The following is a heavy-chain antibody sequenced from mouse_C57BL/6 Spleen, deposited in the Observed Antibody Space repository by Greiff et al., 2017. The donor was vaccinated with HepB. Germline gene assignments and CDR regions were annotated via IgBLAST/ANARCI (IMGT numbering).Heavy chain of an antibody. CDR3: ARDGNWGLDY. J-gene: IGHJ2*01. V-gene: IGHV5-4*01. CDR1: GFTFSSYA. D-gene: IGHD4-1*01. CDR2: ISDGGSYT. Sequence: EVQVVESGGGLVKPGGSLKLSCAASGFTFSSYAMSWVRQTPEKRLEWVATISDGGSYTYYPDNVKGRFTISRDNAKNNLYLQMSHLKSEDTAMYYCARDGNWGLDYWGQGTTLTVSS.